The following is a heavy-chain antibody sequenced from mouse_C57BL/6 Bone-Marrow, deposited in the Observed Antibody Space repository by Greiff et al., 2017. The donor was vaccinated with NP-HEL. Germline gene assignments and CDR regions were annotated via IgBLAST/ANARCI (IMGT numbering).Heavy chain of an antibody. CDR2: IHPTRVLT. J-gene: IGHJ2*01. D-gene: IGHD2-12*01. V-gene: IGHV1-64*01. CDR1: GYTFTSYW. CDR3: ARELLGY. Sequence: VQLQQPGAELVKPGSSFPFSFPSSGYTFTSYWIHWVKQRPGQGLEWIGMIHPTRVLTPYNEKFKSKATLTVDKSSSTAYMQLSSLTSEDSAVSYCARELLGYWGQGTTLTVSS.